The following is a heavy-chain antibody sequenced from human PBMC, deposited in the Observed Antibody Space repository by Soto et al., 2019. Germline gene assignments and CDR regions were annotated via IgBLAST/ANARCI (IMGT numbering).Heavy chain of an antibody. V-gene: IGHV3-48*03. CDR2: ISSSGSTI. J-gene: IGHJ6*02. CDR3: ARIGYCSGGSCYGGYYYYGMDV. CDR1: GFTFSSYE. D-gene: IGHD2-15*01. Sequence: GGSLRLSCAAPGFTFSSYEMNWVRQAPGKGLEWVSYISSSGSTIYYADSVKGRFTISRDNAKNSLYLQMNSLRAEDTAVYYCARIGYCSGGSCYGGYYYYGMDVWGQGTTVTVSS.